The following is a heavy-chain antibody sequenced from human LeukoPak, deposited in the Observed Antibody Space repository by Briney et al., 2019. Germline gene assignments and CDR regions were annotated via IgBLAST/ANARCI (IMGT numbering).Heavy chain of an antibody. V-gene: IGHV3-7*01. CDR3: ANDFWSGPSDY. CDR2: IKEDGSEK. CDR1: GFTFSSYW. Sequence: GGSLRLSCAASGFTFSSYWMAWVRQAPGKGLEWVANIKEDGSEKYYVDSVKGLFTISRDNAKNSLYLQMNSLRDEDTAVYYCANDFWSGPSDYWGQGTLVTVSS. J-gene: IGHJ4*02. D-gene: IGHD3-3*01.